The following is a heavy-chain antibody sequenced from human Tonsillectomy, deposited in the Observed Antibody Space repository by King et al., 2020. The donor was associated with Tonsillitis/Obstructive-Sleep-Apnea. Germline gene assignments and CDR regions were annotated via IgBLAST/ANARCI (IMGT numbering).Heavy chain of an antibody. CDR3: ASDRGGSYCDY. J-gene: IGHJ4*02. CDR1: GFTFSSYG. D-gene: IGHD1-26*01. V-gene: IGHV3-33*01. CDR2: IWYDGSNK. Sequence: QLVQSGGGVVQPGRSLRLSCAASGFTFSSYGMHWVRQAPGKGLEWVAVIWYDGSNKYYADSVKGRFTISRDNSKNTLYLQMNSLRADDTAVYYCASDRGGSYCDYWGQGTLVTVSS.